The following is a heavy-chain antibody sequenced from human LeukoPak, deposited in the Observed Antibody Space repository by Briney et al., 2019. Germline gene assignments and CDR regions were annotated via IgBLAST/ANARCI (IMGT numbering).Heavy chain of an antibody. D-gene: IGHD1-7*01. CDR2: IYYSGST. Sequence: SETLSLTCTVSGGSISSYYWSWIRQPPGKGLEWIGYIYYSGSTNYNPSLKSRVTISVDTSKNQFSLKLSSVAAADTAVYYCARDNPTYGITDYWGQGTLVTVSS. J-gene: IGHJ4*02. CDR3: ARDNPTYGITDY. V-gene: IGHV4-59*12. CDR1: GGSISSYY.